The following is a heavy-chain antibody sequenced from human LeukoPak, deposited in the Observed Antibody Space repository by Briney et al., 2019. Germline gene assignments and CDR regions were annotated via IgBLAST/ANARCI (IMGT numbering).Heavy chain of an antibody. CDR3: ARVDPYYYDSSGYYNY. CDR2: IIPIFGTA. J-gene: IGHJ4*02. CDR1: GGTFSSYA. D-gene: IGHD3-22*01. V-gene: IGHV1-69*13. Sequence: ASVKVSCKASGGTFSSYAISWVRQALGQGLEWMGGIIPIFGTANYAQKFQGRVTITADESTSTAYMELSSLRSEDTAVYYCARVDPYYYDSSGYYNYWGQGTLVTVSS.